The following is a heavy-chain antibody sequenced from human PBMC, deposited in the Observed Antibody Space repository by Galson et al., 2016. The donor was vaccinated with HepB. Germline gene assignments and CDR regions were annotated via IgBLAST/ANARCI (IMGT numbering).Heavy chain of an antibody. CDR2: IRSTGEST. D-gene: IGHD7-27*01. CDR1: GFTFTTYA. V-gene: IGHV3-23*01. Sequence: SLRLSCAASGFTFTTYAFAWVRQAPGKGLEWVSSIRSTGESTFYADSVKGRFTISRDKSENTVFLQMNSLRAEDTAIYYGARVRVAATGGYFDYWGQGSLVTVSS. CDR3: ARVRVAATGGYFDY. J-gene: IGHJ4*02.